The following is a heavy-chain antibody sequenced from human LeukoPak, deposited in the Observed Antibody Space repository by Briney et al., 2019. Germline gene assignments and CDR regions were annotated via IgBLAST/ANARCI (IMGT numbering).Heavy chain of an antibody. D-gene: IGHD2-15*01. Sequence: GGSLRLSCAASGFTFSSYWMSWVRQAPGKGLEWVANIKQDGSEKYYVDSVKGRFTISRDNAKNSLYLQMNSLRAEDTAVYYCARDPGLGYCSGGSCYPVYYFDYWGQGTLVTVSS. V-gene: IGHV3-7*01. CDR1: GFTFSSYW. CDR3: ARDPGLGYCSGGSCYPVYYFDY. CDR2: IKQDGSEK. J-gene: IGHJ4*02.